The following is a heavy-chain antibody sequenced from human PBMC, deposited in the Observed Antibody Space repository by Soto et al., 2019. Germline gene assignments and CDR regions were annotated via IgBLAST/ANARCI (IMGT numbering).Heavy chain of an antibody. CDR2: INHSGST. V-gene: IGHV4-34*01. D-gene: IGHD2-2*01. Sequence: QVQLQQWGAGLLRPSETLSLTCAVYGGSFNDNYWNWIRQSPGKGLEWIGEINHSGSTDYNPSLKSRVTISVDSSKSQFSLKLSSVTAADTAVYYCAKSHRAIPGPDYWGQGTLVTVSS. CDR1: GGSFNDNY. CDR3: AKSHRAIPGPDY. J-gene: IGHJ4*02.